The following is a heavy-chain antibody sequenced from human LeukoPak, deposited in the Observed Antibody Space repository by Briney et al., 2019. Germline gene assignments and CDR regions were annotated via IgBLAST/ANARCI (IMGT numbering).Heavy chain of an antibody. Sequence: GGSLRLSCAASAFTFSSYGMHWVRQAPGKWLEWVAVIWHDGSNKYYADSLKGRFTLSRDNSNNTLYLQMNSLRAADPAVYYCAKDRGLSLLRGVISSQVVSYFDYWGQGTLVTVSS. CDR2: IWHDGSNK. CDR3: AKDRGLSLLRGVISSQVVSYFDY. J-gene: IGHJ4*02. CDR1: AFTFSSYG. V-gene: IGHV3-33*06. D-gene: IGHD3-10*01.